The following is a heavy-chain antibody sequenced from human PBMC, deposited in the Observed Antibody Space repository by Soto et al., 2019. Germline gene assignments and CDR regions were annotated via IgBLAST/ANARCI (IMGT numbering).Heavy chain of an antibody. D-gene: IGHD4-17*01. J-gene: IGHJ3*02. CDR2: INHSGST. CDR3: GRTGNYGDYRDAFDI. CDR1: GGSFSGYY. V-gene: IGHV4-34*01. Sequence: PSETLSLTCAVYGGSFSGYYWSWIRQPPGKGLEWIGEINHSGSTNYNPSLKSRVTISVDTSKNQFSLKLSSVTAADTAVYYCGRTGNYGDYRDAFDIWGQGTMVTVSS.